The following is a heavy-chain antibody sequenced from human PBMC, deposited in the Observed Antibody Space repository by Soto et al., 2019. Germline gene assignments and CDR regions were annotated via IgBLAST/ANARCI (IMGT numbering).Heavy chain of an antibody. CDR1: GYTFTSYD. Sequence: GASVKVSCKASGYTFTSYDINWVRQATGQGLEWMGWMNPNSGNTGYAQKFQGRVTMTRNTSISTAYMELSSLRSEDTAVYYCAKLELEMGDAFDIWGQGTMVTVSS. V-gene: IGHV1-8*01. CDR3: AKLELEMGDAFDI. CDR2: MNPNSGNT. D-gene: IGHD1-7*01. J-gene: IGHJ3*02.